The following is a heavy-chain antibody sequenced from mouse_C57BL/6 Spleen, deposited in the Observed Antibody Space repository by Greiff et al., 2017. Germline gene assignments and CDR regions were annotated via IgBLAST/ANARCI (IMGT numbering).Heavy chain of an antibody. CDR1: GFTFSDYY. D-gene: IGHD2-5*01. Sequence: EVKLMESEGGLVQPGSSMKLSCTASGFTFSDYYMAWVRQVPEKGLEWVANINYDGSSTYYLDSLKGRFIISRDNAKNILYLQMSSLKSEDTATYYCAREAAYYSNYGLYWYFDVWGTGTTVTVSS. V-gene: IGHV5-16*01. CDR3: AREAAYYSNYGLYWYFDV. J-gene: IGHJ1*03. CDR2: INYDGSST.